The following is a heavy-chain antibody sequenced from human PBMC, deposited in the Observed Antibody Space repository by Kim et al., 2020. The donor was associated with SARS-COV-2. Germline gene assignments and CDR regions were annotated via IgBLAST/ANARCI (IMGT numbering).Heavy chain of an antibody. V-gene: IGHV4-39*01. Sequence: SETLSLTCTVSGGSISSSSYYWGWIRQPPGKGLEWIGSIYYSGSTYYNPSLKSRVTISVDTSKNQFSLKLSSVTAADTAVYYCARLRNGGNPDVWGQGTTVTVSS. J-gene: IGHJ6*02. CDR2: IYYSGST. CDR3: ARLRNGGNPDV. D-gene: IGHD2-15*01. CDR1: GGSISSSSYY.